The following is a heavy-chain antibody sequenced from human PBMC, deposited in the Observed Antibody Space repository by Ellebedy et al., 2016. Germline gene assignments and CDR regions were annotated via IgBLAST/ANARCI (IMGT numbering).Heavy chain of an antibody. Sequence: SETLSLXXTVSGGSVRSSSYYWDWIRQPPGKGLEWIGSMYYRGSTNYNPSLKSRVTISVDTSKNQFSLKLTSVTAADTAVYYCASRPNWYFNLWGRGTLVTVPS. J-gene: IGHJ2*01. CDR3: ASRPNWYFNL. CDR2: MYYRGST. V-gene: IGHV4-39*01. CDR1: GGSVRSSSYY.